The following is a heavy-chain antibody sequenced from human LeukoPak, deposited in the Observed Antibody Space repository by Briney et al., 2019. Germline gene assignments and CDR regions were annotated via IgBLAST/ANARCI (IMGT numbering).Heavy chain of an antibody. CDR3: ARDSRDYGDYVENY. J-gene: IGHJ4*02. V-gene: IGHV3-21*01. D-gene: IGHD4-17*01. CDR2: ISSSSSYI. Sequence: SSYYWGWIRQAPGKGLEWVSSISSSSSYIYYADSVKGRFTISRDNARNSLYLQMNSLRAEDTAVYYCARDSRDYGDYVENYWGQGTLVTVSS. CDR1: SSYY.